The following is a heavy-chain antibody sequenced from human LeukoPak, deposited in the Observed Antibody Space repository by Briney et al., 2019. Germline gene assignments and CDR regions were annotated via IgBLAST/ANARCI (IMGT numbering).Heavy chain of an antibody. CDR3: ARVPDEVGY. V-gene: IGHV4-39*07. J-gene: IGHJ4*02. CDR1: GGSVSSTSYY. CDR2: IYYSGST. Sequence: SETLSLTCTVSGGSVSSTSYYWGWVRQPPGKGLDWIGSIYYSGSTYYNPSLKSRVTISVDTSKNQFSLKLSSVTAADTAVYYCARVPDEVGYWGQGTLVTVSS.